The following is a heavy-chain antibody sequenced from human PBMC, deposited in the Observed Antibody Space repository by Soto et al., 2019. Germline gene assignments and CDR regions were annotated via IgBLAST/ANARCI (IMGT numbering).Heavy chain of an antibody. J-gene: IGHJ5*02. V-gene: IGHV3-15*01. CDR2: IKSKTDGGTT. Sequence: GGSLRLSCAASGFTFSNAWMSWVRQAPGKGLEWVGRIKSKTDGGTTDYAAPVKGRFTISRDDSKNTLYLQMNSLKTEDTAVYYCTTVYRRITIFGVVEGFDPWGQGTLVTVSS. CDR3: TTVYRRITIFGVVEGFDP. D-gene: IGHD3-3*01. CDR1: GFTFSNAW.